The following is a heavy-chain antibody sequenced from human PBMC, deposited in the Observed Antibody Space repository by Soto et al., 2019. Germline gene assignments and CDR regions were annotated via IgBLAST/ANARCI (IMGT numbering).Heavy chain of an antibody. CDR3: ARADTIFGVVIFSYGMDV. D-gene: IGHD3-3*01. CDR2: ISYDGSNK. Sequence: GGSLRLSCAASGFTFSSYAMHWVRQAPGKGLEWVAVISYDGSNKYYADSVKGRFTISRDNSKNTLYLQMNSLRAEDTAVYYCARADTIFGVVIFSYGMDVWGQGTTVTVSS. J-gene: IGHJ6*02. CDR1: GFTFSSYA. V-gene: IGHV3-30-3*01.